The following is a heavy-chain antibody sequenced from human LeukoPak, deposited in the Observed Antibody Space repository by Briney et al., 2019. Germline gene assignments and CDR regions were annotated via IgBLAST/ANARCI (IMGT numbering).Heavy chain of an antibody. Sequence: GGSLRLSCAASGFTFSSYGMHWVRQAPGKGLEWVAVIWYDGSNKYYADSVKGRFTISRDNSKNTLYLQMNSLRAEDTAVYYCARALYDFWSGYTPYYYYYGMDVWGQGTTVTVSS. J-gene: IGHJ6*02. V-gene: IGHV3-33*01. D-gene: IGHD3-3*01. CDR1: GFTFSSYG. CDR3: ARALYDFWSGYTPYYYYYGMDV. CDR2: IWYDGSNK.